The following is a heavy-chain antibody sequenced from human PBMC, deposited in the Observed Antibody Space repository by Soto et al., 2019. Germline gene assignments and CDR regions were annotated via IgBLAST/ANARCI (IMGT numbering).Heavy chain of an antibody. V-gene: IGHV4-39*01. CDR1: GGSISSSSYY. CDR2: IYYSGST. D-gene: IGHD3-16*01. J-gene: IGHJ6*03. CDR3: LKLGESAYYYYYMDV. Sequence: QLQLQESGPGLVKPSETLSLTCTVSGGSISSSSYYWGWIRQPPGKGLEWIGSIYYSGSTYYNPSLKSRVTISVDTSKIQFSLKLSSVTAADTAVYYCLKLGESAYYYYYMDVWGKGTTVTVSS.